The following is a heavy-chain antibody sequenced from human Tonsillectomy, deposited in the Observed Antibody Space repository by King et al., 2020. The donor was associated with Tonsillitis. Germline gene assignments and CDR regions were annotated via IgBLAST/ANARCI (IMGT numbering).Heavy chain of an antibody. J-gene: IGHJ4*02. CDR1: GYTFTIYD. CDR3: ARVSRALPFGELIVYGGESGSAFDY. D-gene: IGHD3-10*01. CDR2: MNPNSGNT. V-gene: IGHV1-8*02. Sequence: QLVQSGAEVKKPGASVKVSCKASGYTFTIYDINWVRQATGQGLEWMGWMNPNSGNTGYAQKFQGRVTMTRNTSISTAYMELSSLRSEDTAVYFCARVSRALPFGELIVYGGESGSAFDYRGQGALVTASS.